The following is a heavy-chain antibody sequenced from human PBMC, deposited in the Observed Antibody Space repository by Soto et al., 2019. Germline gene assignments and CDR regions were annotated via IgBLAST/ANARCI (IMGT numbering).Heavy chain of an antibody. V-gene: IGHV3-74*01. D-gene: IGHD1-1*01. CDR1: VIPFNNYW. Sequence: RVSXRLSCSFSVIPFNNYWIHLIRQAPGKGLVWVSHINTVATIINYGDSVKGRFTISRDNAENTLYLQMKSLGVEDTATYYCANDDGSGIRYWGQGTLV. CDR3: ANDDGSGIRY. J-gene: IGHJ4*02. CDR2: INTVATII.